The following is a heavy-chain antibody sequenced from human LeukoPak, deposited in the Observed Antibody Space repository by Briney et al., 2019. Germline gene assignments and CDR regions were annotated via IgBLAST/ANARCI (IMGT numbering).Heavy chain of an antibody. CDR1: GFTFSSYW. D-gene: IGHD4-17*01. J-gene: IGHJ4*02. CDR2: ISISGSKT. V-gene: IGHV3-23*01. Sequence: GGSLRLSCAASGFTFSSYWMTWVRQAPGKGLEWVSAISISGSKTYYADSVKGRFTISRDNSKNTLYLQMNSLRAEDTAVYYCANEIRPNDYWGQGTQVTVSS. CDR3: ANEIRPNDY.